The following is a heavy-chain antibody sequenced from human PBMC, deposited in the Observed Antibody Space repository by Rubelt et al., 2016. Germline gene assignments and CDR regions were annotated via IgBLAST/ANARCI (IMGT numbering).Heavy chain of an antibody. CDR1: GGSISGYY. J-gene: IGHJ4*02. V-gene: IGHV4-59*08. Sequence: QVQLQESGPGLVKPSETLSLTCTVSGGSISGYYWSWIRQPPGKGLEWIGSIYYSGSNKYNPSLKSRGTQPVDTSKNKFYLKLNSVTAADTAVYYCARQGGYHSPFRYWGQGTLVTVSS. CDR3: ARQGGYHSPFRY. CDR2: IYYSGSN. D-gene: IGHD3-16*02.